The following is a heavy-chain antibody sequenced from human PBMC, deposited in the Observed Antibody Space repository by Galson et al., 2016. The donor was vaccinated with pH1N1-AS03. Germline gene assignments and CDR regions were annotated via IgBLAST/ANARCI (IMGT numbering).Heavy chain of an antibody. V-gene: IGHV5-51*01. CDR3: ARLPVSATDPLYYFDL. J-gene: IGHJ4*02. CDR2: IYPSDSDI. CDR1: GSSFISYW. Sequence: QSGAEVKKPGESLKISCKGSGSSFISYWIGWVRQMPGKGLELLGIIYPSDSDIRYSPSFQGQITISVDKTITTAFLQWTSLKPSDAGMYYCARLPVSATDPLYYFDLWGQGTLVTVSS. D-gene: IGHD2-15*01.